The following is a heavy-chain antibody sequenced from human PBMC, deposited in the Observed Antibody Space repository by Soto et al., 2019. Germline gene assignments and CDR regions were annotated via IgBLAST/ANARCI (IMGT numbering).Heavy chain of an antibody. CDR3: AKEGQWELLVY. D-gene: IGHD1-26*01. Sequence: EVQLVESGGGLVQPGGSLRLSCAASGFTFSSYEMNWVRQAPGKGLEWVSYISSSGSTIYYADSVKGRFTISRDNAKNSLYLQMNSLRAEDTAVYYCAKEGQWELLVYWGQGTLVTVSS. CDR1: GFTFSSYE. V-gene: IGHV3-48*03. J-gene: IGHJ4*02. CDR2: ISSSGSTI.